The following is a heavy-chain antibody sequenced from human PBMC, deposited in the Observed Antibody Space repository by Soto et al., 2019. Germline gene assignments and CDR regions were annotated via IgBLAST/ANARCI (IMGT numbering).Heavy chain of an antibody. CDR1: GYSFTSYW. V-gene: IGHV5-51*01. D-gene: IGHD4-17*01. Sequence: PGESLKISCKGSGYSFTSYWIGWVRQMPGKGLEWMGIIYPGDSDTRYSPSFQGQVTISADKSISTAYLQWSSLKASDTAMYYCARHRVPDMYGDYASNWFDPWGQGTQVTVPQ. CDR2: IYPGDSDT. J-gene: IGHJ5*02. CDR3: ARHRVPDMYGDYASNWFDP.